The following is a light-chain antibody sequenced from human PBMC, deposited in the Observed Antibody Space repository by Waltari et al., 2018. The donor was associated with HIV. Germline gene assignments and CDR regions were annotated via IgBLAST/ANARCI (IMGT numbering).Light chain of an antibody. V-gene: IGLV1-44*01. CDR2: INN. Sequence: QSVLTQPPSASGAPGQRVTISCSGSRYLIGRYSVNCYQQLPGAAPKLPIYINNQRPSGVPDRFSGSKSGTSASLAISGLQSDDEADYYCAIWDDSLNGWVFGGGTKLTVL. CDR1: RYLIGRYS. CDR3: AIWDDSLNGWV. J-gene: IGLJ3*02.